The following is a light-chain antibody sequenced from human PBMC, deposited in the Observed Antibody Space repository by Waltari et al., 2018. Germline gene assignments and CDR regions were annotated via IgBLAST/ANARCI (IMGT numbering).Light chain of an antibody. Sequence: DIQMTQSPSTLSASVGDRITITCRASQSITHWLAWYQQKPGKAPKLLIYSASNLENGVPSRFSGSGSGTEFTLTISSLQPDDFATYYCQQYDNYWTFGQGTKVEIK. V-gene: IGKV1-5*01. CDR2: SAS. J-gene: IGKJ1*01. CDR3: QQYDNYWT. CDR1: QSITHW.